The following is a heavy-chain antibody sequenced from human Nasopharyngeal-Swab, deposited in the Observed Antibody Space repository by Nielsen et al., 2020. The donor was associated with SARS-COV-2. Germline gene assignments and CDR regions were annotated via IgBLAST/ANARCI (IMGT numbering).Heavy chain of an antibody. D-gene: IGHD6-19*01. CDR3: AKKYGTRGWYVGLDY. V-gene: IGHV3-23*01. Sequence: GGSLKISCAASGFGFSAFAMSWVRQAPGKGLEWVSAAGGNDGSTFYADSVRGRFTISRDNSKNTLYLQMNSLRAEDTALYYCAKKYGTRGWYVGLDYWGQGTQVTVSS. CDR2: AGGNDGST. J-gene: IGHJ4*02. CDR1: GFGFSAFA.